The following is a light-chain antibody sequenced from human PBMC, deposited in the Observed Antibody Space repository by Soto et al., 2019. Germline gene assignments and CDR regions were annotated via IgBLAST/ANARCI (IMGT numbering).Light chain of an antibody. CDR2: EVR. CDR3: CSYTSSSIRV. J-gene: IGLJ3*02. CDR1: NSDVGTYNH. V-gene: IGLV2-14*01. Sequence: QSALAQPPSASGSPGQSVTITCTGTNSDVGTYNHVSWYQQHPGKAPKLIIYEVRNRPSGVSNRLSGSKSGNTASLTISGLQADDEADYYCCSYTSSSIRVFGGGTQLTVL.